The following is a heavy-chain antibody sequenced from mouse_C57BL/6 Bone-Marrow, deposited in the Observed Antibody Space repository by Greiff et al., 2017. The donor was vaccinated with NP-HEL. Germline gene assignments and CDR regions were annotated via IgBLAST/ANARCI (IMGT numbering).Heavy chain of an antibody. CDR1: GYTFTDYY. CDR3: GYYGSSPFDY. V-gene: IGHV1-19*01. Sequence: EVMLVESGPVLVKPGASVKMSCKASGYTFTDYYMNWVKQSHGKSLEWIGVINPYNGGTSYNQKFKGKATLTVDKSSSTAYMELNSLTSEDSAVYYCGYYGSSPFDYWGQGTTLTVSS. D-gene: IGHD1-1*01. J-gene: IGHJ2*01. CDR2: INPYNGGT.